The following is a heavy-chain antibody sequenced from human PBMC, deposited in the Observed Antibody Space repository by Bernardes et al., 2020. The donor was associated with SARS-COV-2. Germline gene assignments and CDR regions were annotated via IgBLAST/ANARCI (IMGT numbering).Heavy chain of an antibody. D-gene: IGHD3-3*01. CDR2: FDPEHRKT. V-gene: IGHV1-24*01. CDR1: GYTLTAFS. J-gene: IGHJ3*02. CDR3: ATDDPPGAVFGVVIYALHI. Sequence: ASVKVSCKVSGYTLTAFSMHWVRQAPGKGLEWLGGFDPEHRKTIYAQKFQGRVSMTEDTSTDTAYMELRSLTSEDTAVYYWATDDPPGAVFGVVIYALHIWGQGTMVTVSS.